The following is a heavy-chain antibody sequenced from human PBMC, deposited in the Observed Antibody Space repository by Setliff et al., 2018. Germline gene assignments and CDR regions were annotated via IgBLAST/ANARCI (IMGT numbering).Heavy chain of an antibody. V-gene: IGHV3-23*01. J-gene: IGHJ5*02. D-gene: IGHD2-2*03. Sequence: SLRLSCATSGFTFSNYAMGWVRQAPGKGLEWVSVITSSGRDTYYTDSVKGRFTISRDNSKNSVYLQMNSLRVEDTAVYYCARDGYPGTSWGQGTLVTVSS. CDR3: ARDGYPGTS. CDR1: GFTFSNYA. CDR2: ITSSGRDT.